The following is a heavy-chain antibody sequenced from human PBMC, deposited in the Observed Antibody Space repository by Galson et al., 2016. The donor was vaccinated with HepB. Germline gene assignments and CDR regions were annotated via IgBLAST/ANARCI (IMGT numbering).Heavy chain of an antibody. D-gene: IGHD1-26*01. CDR2: ISAYNGNT. CDR3: ARDLGLVGVITDY. V-gene: IGHV1-18*04. Sequence: SVKVSCKASGYTFNNYGFIWVRQAPGQGLEWMGWISAYNGNTNSAQRFQGRVTITTDTSTSTVYMELRRLRSDDTAVYYCARDLGLVGVITDYWGQGTLVTGSS. J-gene: IGHJ4*02. CDR1: GYTFNNYG.